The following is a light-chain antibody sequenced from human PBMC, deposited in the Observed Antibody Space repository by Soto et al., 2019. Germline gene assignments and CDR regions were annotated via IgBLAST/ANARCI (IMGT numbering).Light chain of an antibody. CDR2: GAS. CDR1: ESMSNC. Sequence: DIQMTQSPSTLSASVVDRVTITVRASESMSNCLAWYQQKPGKAPKLLISGASSLQSGVPSRFSGSASGTEFTLTISSLQPDDIATYYCQQCHRYLTFGQGTKWIS. V-gene: IGKV1-5*01. CDR3: QQCHRYLT. J-gene: IGKJ1*01.